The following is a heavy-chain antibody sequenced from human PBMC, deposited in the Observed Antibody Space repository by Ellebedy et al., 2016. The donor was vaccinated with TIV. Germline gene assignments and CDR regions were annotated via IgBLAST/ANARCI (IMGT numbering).Heavy chain of an antibody. Sequence: GESLKISCAASGFSFSDYNMNWVRQAPGKGLEWVSCISSGSSYIYHTDSVKGRFTISRDNARNSLFLQMNSLRAEDTAVYFCARGDRGWALDYWGSGTLVTVSS. CDR1: GFSFSDYN. CDR3: ARGDRGWALDY. D-gene: IGHD6-19*01. J-gene: IGHJ4*02. CDR2: ISSGSSYI. V-gene: IGHV3-21*01.